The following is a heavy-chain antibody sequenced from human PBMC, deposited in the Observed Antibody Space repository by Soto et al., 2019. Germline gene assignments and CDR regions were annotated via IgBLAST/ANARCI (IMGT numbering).Heavy chain of an antibody. J-gene: IGHJ4*02. V-gene: IGHV3-23*01. CDR3: AKDRASSWEGPS. Sequence: EVQLLESGGDLVQPGGSVRLSCAASGFTLSNYVMTWVRQAPGKGLEWVSSISHSGGSTYYADSVKARFTISRDISKNTLYLQMNGLRADDTAVYFCAKDRASSWEGPSWGQGTLVTVSS. CDR1: GFTLSNYV. CDR2: ISHSGGST. D-gene: IGHD6-13*01.